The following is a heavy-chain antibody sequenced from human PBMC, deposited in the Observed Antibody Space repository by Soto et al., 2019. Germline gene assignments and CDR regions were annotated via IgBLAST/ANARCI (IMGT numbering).Heavy chain of an antibody. V-gene: IGHV2-5*02. CDR1: GFSLSTSGVG. CDR2: IYWDDDK. Sequence: SGPTLVKPTQTLTLTCTFSGFSLSTSGVGVGWIRQPPGKALEWLALIYWDDDKRYSPSLKSRLTITKDTSKNQVVLTMTITDPVDTATYYCAHSSPYYDFWSGYYTGGMDVWGQGTTVTVSS. D-gene: IGHD3-3*01. CDR3: AHSSPYYDFWSGYYTGGMDV. J-gene: IGHJ6*02.